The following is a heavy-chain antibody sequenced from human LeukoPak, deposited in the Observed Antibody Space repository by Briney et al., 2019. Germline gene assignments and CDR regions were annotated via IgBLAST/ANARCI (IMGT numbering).Heavy chain of an antibody. CDR3: ARQTGSGLFILP. D-gene: IGHD3/OR15-3a*01. CDR1: GGSFSGYY. V-gene: IGHV4-34*01. J-gene: IGHJ4*02. Sequence: SETLSLTCAVYGGSFSGYYWSWIRQPPGKGLEWIGEINHSGSTNYNPSLKSRVTISVDTSKNQFSLKLSSVTATDTAIYYCARQTGSGLFILPGGQGTLVTVSS. CDR2: INHSGST.